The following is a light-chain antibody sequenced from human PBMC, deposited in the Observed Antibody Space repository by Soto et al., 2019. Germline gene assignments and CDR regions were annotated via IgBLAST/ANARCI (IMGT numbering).Light chain of an antibody. Sequence: EIVLTQSPGTLSLSPGERATLSCRASQSVSSSYLGWYQQKPGHAPRLLIYVASSRPTGIPDRFSGSGSGTDFTLTISRLEPEDVAVYYCQQYCNSPLTFGRGTKVEIK. CDR2: VAS. J-gene: IGKJ4*01. V-gene: IGKV3-20*01. CDR3: QQYCNSPLT. CDR1: QSVSSSY.